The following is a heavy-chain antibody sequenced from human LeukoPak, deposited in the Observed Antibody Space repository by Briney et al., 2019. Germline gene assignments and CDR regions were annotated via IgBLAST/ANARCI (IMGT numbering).Heavy chain of an antibody. Sequence: GGSLRLSCAASGFTFSSYWMHWVRQAPGKGLVWVSRINSDGSGTSYADSVKGRFTISRDNAKNTLYLQMNSLRAEDTAVYYCAREPIVGVHFDYWGQGTLVTVSS. J-gene: IGHJ4*02. CDR3: AREPIVGVHFDY. CDR2: INSDGSGT. CDR1: GFTFSSYW. D-gene: IGHD1-26*01. V-gene: IGHV3-74*01.